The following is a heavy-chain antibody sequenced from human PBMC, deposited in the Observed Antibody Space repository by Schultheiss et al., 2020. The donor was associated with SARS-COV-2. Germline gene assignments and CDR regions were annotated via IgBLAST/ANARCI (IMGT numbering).Heavy chain of an antibody. V-gene: IGHV4-31*03. J-gene: IGHJ4*02. Sequence: SETLSLTCTVSGGSISSGGYYWSWIRQHPGKGLEWIGYIYYSGSTYYNPSLKSRVTISVDTSKNQFSLKLSSVTAADTAVYYCARGSYSSGYCFDYWGQGTLVTVSS. D-gene: IGHD3-22*01. CDR3: ARGSYSSGYCFDY. CDR2: IYYSGST. CDR1: GGSISSGGYY.